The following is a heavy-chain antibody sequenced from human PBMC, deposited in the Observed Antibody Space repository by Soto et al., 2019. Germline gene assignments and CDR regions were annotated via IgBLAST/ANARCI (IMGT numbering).Heavy chain of an antibody. V-gene: IGHV4-59*01. Sequence: SETLSLTCTVSGGSISGCFWTWIRQPPGKGLEWIGYISHTGITNYNSSLKSRVTMSVDTSKNQFSLRVSSLTAADTAVYYCARKEYYFDYWGQGILVTVSS. CDR1: GGSISGCF. J-gene: IGHJ4*02. D-gene: IGHD3-10*01. CDR3: ARKEYYFDY. CDR2: ISHTGIT.